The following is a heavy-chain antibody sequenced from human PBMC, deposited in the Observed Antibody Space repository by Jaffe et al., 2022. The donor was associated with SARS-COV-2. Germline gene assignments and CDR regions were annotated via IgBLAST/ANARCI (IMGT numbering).Heavy chain of an antibody. CDR3: ARDPQMADTYSSSWYYFDY. CDR2: TYYRSKWYN. V-gene: IGHV6-1*01. CDR1: GDSVSSNSAA. D-gene: IGHD6-13*01. Sequence: QVQLQQSGPGLVKPSQTLSLTCAISGDSVSSNSAAWNWIRQSPSRGLEWLGRTYYRSKWYNDYAVSVKSRITINPDTSKNQFSLQLNSVTPEDTAVYYCARDPQMADTYSSSWYYFDYWGQGTLVTVSS. J-gene: IGHJ4*02.